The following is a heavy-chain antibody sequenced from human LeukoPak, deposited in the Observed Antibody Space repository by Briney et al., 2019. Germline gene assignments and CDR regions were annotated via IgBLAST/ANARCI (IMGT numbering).Heavy chain of an antibody. D-gene: IGHD6-13*01. CDR2: TYYRSKWYN. J-gene: IGHJ4*02. Sequence: SQTLSLTCAISGDSVSSNSAAWNWIRQSPSRGLEWLGRTYYRSKWYNDYAVSVKSRITINPDTSKNQFSLQLNSVTPEDTAVYYCARDGRDSSSSTKIFDYWGQGTLVTVSS. V-gene: IGHV6-1*01. CDR3: ARDGRDSSSSTKIFDY. CDR1: GDSVSSNSAA.